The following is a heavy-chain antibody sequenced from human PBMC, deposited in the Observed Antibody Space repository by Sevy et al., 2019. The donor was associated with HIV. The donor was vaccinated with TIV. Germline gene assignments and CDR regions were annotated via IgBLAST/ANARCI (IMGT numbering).Heavy chain of an antibody. CDR2: IFKLGGEK. D-gene: IGHD6-19*01. Sequence: GGSLRLSGEAPGFIFPDYLMTWFAPTPERGLGWVATIFKLGGEKYYVASVKGRFTISRDNAKKSLYLQMNDLRAEDTAVYYCARGSTGNGWQVDYWGQGTLVTVSS. CDR3: ARGSTGNGWQVDY. CDR1: GFIFPDYL. V-gene: IGHV3-7*01. J-gene: IGHJ4*02.